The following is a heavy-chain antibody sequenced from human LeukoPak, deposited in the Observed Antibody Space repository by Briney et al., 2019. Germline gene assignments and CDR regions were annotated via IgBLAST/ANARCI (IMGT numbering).Heavy chain of an antibody. Sequence: SETLSLTCTVSGGSISNYYWSWIRQPPGKGLEWIGYIYYSGSTNYNPSLKSRVTISVDTSENQFSLKLSSVTAADTAAYYCARLSDYGSGIYTWFDPWGQGTLVTVSS. CDR2: IYYSGST. J-gene: IGHJ5*02. CDR1: GGSISNYY. V-gene: IGHV4-59*01. D-gene: IGHD3-10*01. CDR3: ARLSDYGSGIYTWFDP.